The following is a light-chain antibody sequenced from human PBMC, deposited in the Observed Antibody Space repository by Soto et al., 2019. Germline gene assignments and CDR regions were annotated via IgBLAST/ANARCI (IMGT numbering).Light chain of an antibody. V-gene: IGLV2-14*01. CDR2: DVS. CDR3: TSYTSSSVLV. CDR1: SSDIGDYNY. J-gene: IGLJ2*01. Sequence: QSALTQPASVSGSPGQSITISCTGTSSDIGDYNYVSWYQQHPGKAPKLVIYDVSNRPSGVSNRFSGSKSGNTASLTISGLQAEDEADYYCTSYTSSSVLVFGGGTQLTVL.